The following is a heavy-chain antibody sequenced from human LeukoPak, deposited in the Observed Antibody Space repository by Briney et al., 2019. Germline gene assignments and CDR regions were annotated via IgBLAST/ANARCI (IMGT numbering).Heavy chain of an antibody. V-gene: IGHV4-30-2*03. D-gene: IGHD6-19*01. CDR2: IYHSGST. Sequence: SETLSLTCAVSGGSISSGGYSWSWIRQPPGKGLEWIGYIYHSGSTYYNPSLKSRVTISVDTSKNQFSLKLSSVTAADTAVYYCATRYSSAWKNWFDPWGQGTLVTVSS. J-gene: IGHJ5*02. CDR3: ATRYSSAWKNWFDP. CDR1: GGSISSGGYS.